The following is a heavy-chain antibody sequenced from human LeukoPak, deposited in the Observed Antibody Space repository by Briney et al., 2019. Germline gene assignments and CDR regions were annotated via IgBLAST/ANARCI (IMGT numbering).Heavy chain of an antibody. CDR3: AREQNYDFWSPSAFDI. D-gene: IGHD3-3*01. Sequence: QPGGSLRLSCAASGFSFSSYWMSWVRQAPGKGLERVANIKQDGSEKYYVDSVKGRFTISRDNDKNSLYLQMNSLRAEDTAVYYCAREQNYDFWSPSAFDIWGQGTMVTVSS. CDR1: GFSFSSYW. J-gene: IGHJ3*02. CDR2: IKQDGSEK. V-gene: IGHV3-7*01.